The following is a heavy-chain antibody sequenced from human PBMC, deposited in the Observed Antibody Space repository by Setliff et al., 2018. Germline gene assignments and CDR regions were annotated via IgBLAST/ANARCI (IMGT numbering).Heavy chain of an antibody. Sequence: PSETLSLTCTVSGDSISDASIIAWIRQPPGKGLEFIGYVFYNGAAKYDPSLKSRVTMSVDTSKTQFSLKLNSMTTADTAVYYCARGGTYRYFDYWGQGALVTVSS. J-gene: IGHJ4*02. CDR1: GDSISDAS. V-gene: IGHV4-59*01. CDR3: ARGGTYRYFDY. CDR2: VFYNGAA.